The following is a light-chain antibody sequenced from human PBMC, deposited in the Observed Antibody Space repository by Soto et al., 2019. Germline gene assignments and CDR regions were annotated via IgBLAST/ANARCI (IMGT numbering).Light chain of an antibody. CDR1: QSVSSSY. CDR2: GAS. J-gene: IGKJ4*01. V-gene: IGKV3-20*01. CDR3: QQYGSFLT. Sequence: TQSPSSVSASVGDSLTITCRASQSVSSSYLAWYQQKPGQAPRLLIYGASSRATGIPDRFSGSGSGTDFTLTISRLEPEDFAVYYCQQYGSFLTFGGGTKVDIK.